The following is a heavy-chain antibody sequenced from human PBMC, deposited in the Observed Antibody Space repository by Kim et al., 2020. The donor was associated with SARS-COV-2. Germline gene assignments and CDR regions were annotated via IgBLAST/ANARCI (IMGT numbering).Heavy chain of an antibody. D-gene: IGHD3-9*01. J-gene: IGHJ5*02. CDR3: ARGPDILTDRNWFDL. CDR2: ISYSGST. CDR1: GGSISSGGYY. V-gene: IGHV4-31*03. Sequence: SETLSLTCTVSGGSISSGGYYWSWIRQHPGKGLEWIAYISYSGSTYYNPSLQSRVTISVDTSKNQLSLKLSSLTAADTAVYYCARGPDILTDRNWFDLWG.